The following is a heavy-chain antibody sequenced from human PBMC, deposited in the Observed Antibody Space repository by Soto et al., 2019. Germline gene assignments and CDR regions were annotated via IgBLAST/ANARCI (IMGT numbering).Heavy chain of an antibody. D-gene: IGHD3-10*01. V-gene: IGHV4-31*03. CDR1: GGSISSGGYY. CDR3: ARGHVLLWFGETSYAFDP. CDR2: IYYSGST. J-gene: IGHJ5*02. Sequence: PSETLSLTCTVSGGSISSGGYYWSWIRQHPGKGLEWIGYIYYSGSTYYNPSLKSRVTISVDTSKNQFSLKLSSVTAADTAVYYFARGHVLLWFGETSYAFDPWGQGTLVTVSS.